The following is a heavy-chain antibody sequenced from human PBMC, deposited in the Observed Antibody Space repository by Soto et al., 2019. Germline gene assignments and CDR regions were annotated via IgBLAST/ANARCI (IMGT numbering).Heavy chain of an antibody. J-gene: IGHJ5*02. CDR3: ARERLAVAGKGGWFDP. D-gene: IGHD6-19*01. CDR2: INYSGST. V-gene: IGHV4-39*02. CDR1: GASIISSSYY. Sequence: LSLTCTVSGASIISSSYYWGWIRQPPGKGLEWIGSINYSGSTYYNPSLKSRVTISADTSKNQFSLKLRSVTAADTAVYYCARERLAVAGKGGWFDPGGQETLVTVSS.